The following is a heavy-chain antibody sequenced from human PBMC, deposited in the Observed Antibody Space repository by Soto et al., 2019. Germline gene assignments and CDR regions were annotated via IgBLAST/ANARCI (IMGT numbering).Heavy chain of an antibody. CDR2: ISSSSTYI. CDR3: ARGGREITRPFDY. J-gene: IGHJ4*02. D-gene: IGHD3-10*01. CDR1: GFTFSSYS. V-gene: IGHV3-21*01. Sequence: EVQLVESGGDLVKPGGSLRLSCADSGFTFSSYSMNWVRQAPGKGLEWVSSISSSSTYIYYADSVKGRFTISRDNAKNSLYLQMNSLSAEDTAVYYCARGGREITRPFDYWGQGTLVTVSS.